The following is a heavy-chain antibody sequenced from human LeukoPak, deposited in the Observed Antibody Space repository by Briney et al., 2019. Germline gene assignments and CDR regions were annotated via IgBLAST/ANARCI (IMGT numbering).Heavy chain of an antibody. J-gene: IGHJ6*02. V-gene: IGHV1-8*01. CDR1: GYTFTSYD. D-gene: IGHD3-9*01. CDR2: MNPNSGNT. CDR3: ARGRLRYLDWFYYYYYGMDV. Sequence: ASVKVSCKASGYTFTSYDINWVRQATGQGLEWMGWMNPNSGNTGYAQKFQGRVTMTRNTSISTAYMELSSLRSEDTAVYYCARGRLRYLDWFYYYYYGMDVWGQGTTVTVSS.